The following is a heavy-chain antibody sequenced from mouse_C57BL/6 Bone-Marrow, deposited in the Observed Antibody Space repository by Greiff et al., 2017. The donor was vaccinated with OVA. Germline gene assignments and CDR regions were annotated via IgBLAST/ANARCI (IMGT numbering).Heavy chain of an antibody. J-gene: IGHJ4*01. CDR1: GYSITSGYY. V-gene: IGHV3-6*01. Sequence: EVQLVESGPGLVKPSQSLSLTCSVTGYSITSGYYWNWIRQFPGNKLEWMGYISYDGSNNYNPSLKNRISITRDPSKNQFFLKLNSVTTEDTATYLCARAPHYSAIDYWGQGTSLTVSS. CDR3: ARAPHYSAIDY. CDR2: ISYDGSN.